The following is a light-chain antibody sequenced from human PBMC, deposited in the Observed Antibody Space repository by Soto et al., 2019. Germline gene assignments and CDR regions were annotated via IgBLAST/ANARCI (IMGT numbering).Light chain of an antibody. CDR3: QQSYTSPPWT. J-gene: IGKJ1*01. CDR1: QIISTY. CDR2: RAS. Sequence: DIQMTQSPSSLSASVGDRVTISCRVSQIISTYLNWYQQKPGTAPRLLISRASSVKSGVPPRFSGSGSGRDFTLTISSLRPEDIATYFCQQSYTSPPWTFGQGTKADIK. V-gene: IGKV1-39*01.